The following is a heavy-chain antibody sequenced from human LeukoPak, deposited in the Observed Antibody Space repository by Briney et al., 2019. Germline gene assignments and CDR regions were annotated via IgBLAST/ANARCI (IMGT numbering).Heavy chain of an antibody. D-gene: IGHD3-22*01. CDR2: INHSGST. CDR1: GGSISSYY. V-gene: IGHV4-59*01. J-gene: IGHJ2*01. Sequence: TPSETLSLTCTVSGGSISSYYWTWIRQPPGKGLEWIGEINHSGSTNYNPSLKSRVTISVDTSKNQFSLKLSSVTAADTAVYYCARPSYYYDSSGYLGWYFDLWGRGTLVTVSS. CDR3: ARPSYYYDSSGYLGWYFDL.